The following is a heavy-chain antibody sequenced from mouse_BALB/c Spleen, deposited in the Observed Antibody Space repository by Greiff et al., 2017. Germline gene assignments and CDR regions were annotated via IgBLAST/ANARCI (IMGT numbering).Heavy chain of an antibody. Sequence: QVQLKQSGAELAKPGASVKMSCKASGYTFTSYWMHWVKQRPGQGLEWIGYINPSTGYTEYNQKFKDKATLTADKSSSTAYMQLSSLTSEDSAVYYCAREEDFHAMDYWGQGTSVTVSS. J-gene: IGHJ4*01. CDR2: INPSTGYT. CDR1: GYTFTSYW. CDR3: AREEDFHAMDY. V-gene: IGHV1-7*01.